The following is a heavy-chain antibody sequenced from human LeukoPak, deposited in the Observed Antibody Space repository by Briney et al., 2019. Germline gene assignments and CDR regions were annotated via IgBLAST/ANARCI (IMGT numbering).Heavy chain of an antibody. V-gene: IGHV4-39*07. J-gene: IGHJ5*02. D-gene: IGHD6-13*01. CDR2: IYYSGST. CDR3: ARHTPIAAAGRGWFDP. CDR1: GGSISSTSYY. Sequence: SETLSLTCVVSGGSISSTSYYWGWIRQPPGKGLEWIGSIYYSGSTYYSPSLKSRVTISVDTSKNQFSLKLSSVTAADTAVYYCARHTPIAAAGRGWFDPWGQGTLVTVSS.